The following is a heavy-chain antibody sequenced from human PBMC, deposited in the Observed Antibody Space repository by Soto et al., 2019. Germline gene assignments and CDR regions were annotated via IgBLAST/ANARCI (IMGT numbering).Heavy chain of an antibody. CDR3: ARDGTEYYGEYYDY. J-gene: IGHJ4*02. D-gene: IGHD4-17*01. Sequence: QVQLVESGGCLVKPGGSLRLSCATSGFTFSDYYMSWIRQAPGKGLEWVSYIGTRGNTKYYADSVRGRFTISRDNAKNSLYLQMNSLRADDTSVYYFARDGTEYYGEYYDYWGQGIPVTVSS. CDR2: IGTRGNTK. CDR1: GFTFSDYY. V-gene: IGHV3-11*01.